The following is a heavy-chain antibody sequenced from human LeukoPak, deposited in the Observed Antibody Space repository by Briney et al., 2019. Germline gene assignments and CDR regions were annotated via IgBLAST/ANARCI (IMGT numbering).Heavy chain of an antibody. CDR1: GFTFSNAW. V-gene: IGHV3-15*01. CDR3: TADLGTAYYSNNWFDP. J-gene: IGHJ5*02. D-gene: IGHD3-22*01. CDR2: IKSKTDPGT. Sequence: GGSLRPSCAASGFTFSNAWLSWVRQAPGKGLEWVGRIKSKTDPGTGYAALVKGRFTISRDDSKNTVYLQMNSLKTEDTAVYHCTADLGTAYYSNNWFDPWGQGTLVTVSS.